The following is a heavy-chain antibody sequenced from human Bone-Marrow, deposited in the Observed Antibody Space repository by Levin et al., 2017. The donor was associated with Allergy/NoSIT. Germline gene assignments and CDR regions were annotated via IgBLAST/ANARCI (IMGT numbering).Heavy chain of an antibody. D-gene: IGHD1-20*01. J-gene: IGHJ4*02. Sequence: GESLKISCAASGFTFSNVWMNWVRQAPGKGLEWVGHIKSKRDGGTTAYAAPVQGRFTISRDDSENTLYLQMNSLKTDDTAIYYCATRYNWDPDSWGQGTLVTVSS. V-gene: IGHV3-15*07. CDR1: GFTFSNVW. CDR3: ATRYNWDPDS. CDR2: IKSKRDGGTT.